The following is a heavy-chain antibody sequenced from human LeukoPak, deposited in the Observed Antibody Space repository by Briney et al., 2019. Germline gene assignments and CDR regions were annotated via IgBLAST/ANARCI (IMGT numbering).Heavy chain of an antibody. CDR1: GFTFSSYA. CDR2: ISGSGGST. Sequence: GGSLRLSCAASGFTFSSYAMSWVRQAPGKGLEWVSAISGSGGSTYYADSVKGRFTISRANSKNTLYLQMNSLRAEDTAVYYCAKSPRSTMIVVVILSWGQGTLVTVSS. J-gene: IGHJ5*02. CDR3: AKSPRSTMIVVVILS. V-gene: IGHV3-23*01. D-gene: IGHD3-22*01.